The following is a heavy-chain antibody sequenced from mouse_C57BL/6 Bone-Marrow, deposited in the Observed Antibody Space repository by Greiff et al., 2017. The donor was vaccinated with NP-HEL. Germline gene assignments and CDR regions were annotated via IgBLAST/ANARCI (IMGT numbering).Heavy chain of an antibody. CDR3: ARGNYGSPLRGYAMDY. Sequence: EVQRVESGGGLVKPGGSLKLSCAASGFTFSSYAMSWVRQTPEKRLEWVATISDGGSYTYYPDNVKGRFTISRDNAKNNLYLQMSHLKSEDTAMYYCARGNYGSPLRGYAMDYWGQGTSVTVSS. CDR1: GFTFSSYA. J-gene: IGHJ4*01. CDR2: ISDGGSYT. V-gene: IGHV5-4*01. D-gene: IGHD1-1*01.